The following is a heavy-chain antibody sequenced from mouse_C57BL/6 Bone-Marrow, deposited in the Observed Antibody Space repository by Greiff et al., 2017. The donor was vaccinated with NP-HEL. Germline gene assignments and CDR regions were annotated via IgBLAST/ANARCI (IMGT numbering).Heavy chain of an antibody. CDR1: GYAFSSSR. J-gene: IGHJ2*01. Sequence: QVQLQQSGPELVKPGASVKISCKASGYAFSSSRMNWVKQRPGKGLEWIGRIYPGDGDTNYNGKFKGKATLTADKSSSTAYMQLSSLTSEDSAVYFCARWITTVDYFDYWGQGTTLTVSS. CDR3: ARWITTVDYFDY. CDR2: IYPGDGDT. V-gene: IGHV1-82*01. D-gene: IGHD1-1*01.